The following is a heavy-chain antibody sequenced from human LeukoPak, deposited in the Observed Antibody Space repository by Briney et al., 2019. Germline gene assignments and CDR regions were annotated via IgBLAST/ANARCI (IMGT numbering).Heavy chain of an antibody. CDR2: INPNSGGT. CDR1: GYTFTGYY. V-gene: IGHV1-2*02. D-gene: IGHD6-19*01. CDR3: ARSYSGWLAVDRRGAFDI. Sequence: ASVKVSCKASGYTFTGYYMHWVRQAPGQGLEWMGWINPNSGGTNYAQKFQGRVTITADKSTSTAYMELSSLRSEDTAVYYCARSYSGWLAVDRRGAFDIWGQGTMVTVSS. J-gene: IGHJ3*02.